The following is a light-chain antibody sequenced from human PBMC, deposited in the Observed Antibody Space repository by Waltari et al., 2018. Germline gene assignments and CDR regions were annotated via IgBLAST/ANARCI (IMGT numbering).Light chain of an antibody. CDR3: SSFAGNNNVV. J-gene: IGLJ2*01. CDR1: STDVGAYNY. Sequence: QPALTQPPSASGSPGQSVTISCTGTSTDVGAYNYVSWYQQHPGKAPKLMIYEVSMRPSGVPDRFSGSKSENTASLTVSGLQAEDEADYYCSSFAGNNNVVFGGGTKLTVL. CDR2: EVS. V-gene: IGLV2-8*01.